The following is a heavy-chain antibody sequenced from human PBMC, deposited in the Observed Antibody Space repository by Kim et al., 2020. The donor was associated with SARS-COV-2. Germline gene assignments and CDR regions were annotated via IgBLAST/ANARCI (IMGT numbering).Heavy chain of an antibody. V-gene: IGHV1-69*13. J-gene: IGHJ5*02. CDR1: GGTFSSYA. CDR2: IIPIFGTA. CDR3: ARTPPGIAVAGSWFDP. D-gene: IGHD6-19*01. Sequence: SVKVSCKASGGTFSSYAISWVRQAPGQGLEWMGGIIPIFGTANYAQKFQGRVTITADESTSTAYMELSSLRSEDTAVYYCARTPPGIAVAGSWFDPWGQGTLVTVSS.